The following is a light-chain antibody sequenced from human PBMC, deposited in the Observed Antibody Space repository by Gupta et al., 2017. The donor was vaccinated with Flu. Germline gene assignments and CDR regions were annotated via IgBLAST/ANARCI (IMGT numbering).Light chain of an antibody. CDR2: WAS. J-gene: IGKJ4*01. V-gene: IGKV4-1*01. CDR3: QQYYSTPLT. CDR1: QSVLYSSNNKNY. Sequence: VMPTPPAPLPVSLGERATINCKSSQSVLYSSNNKNYLAWYQQKPGQPPKLLIYWASTRESGVPDRFSGSGSGTDFTLTISSLQAEDVAVYYCQQYYSTPLTFGGGTKVEIK.